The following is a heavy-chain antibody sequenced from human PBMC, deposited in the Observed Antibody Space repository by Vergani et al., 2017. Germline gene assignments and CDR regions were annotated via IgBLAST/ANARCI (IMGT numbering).Heavy chain of an antibody. Sequence: EVQLVESGGGLVKPGGSLRLSCAASGFTFSNAWMNWVRQAPGKGLEWVGRIKSKTDGGTTDYAAPVKGRFTISSDDSKNTLYLQMNSLKTADTAVYYCTAARRDYYYYYMDVWGKGTTVTVSS. CDR1: GFTFSNAW. CDR2: IKSKTDGGTT. J-gene: IGHJ6*03. D-gene: IGHD6-6*01. V-gene: IGHV3-15*07. CDR3: TAARRDYYYYYMDV.